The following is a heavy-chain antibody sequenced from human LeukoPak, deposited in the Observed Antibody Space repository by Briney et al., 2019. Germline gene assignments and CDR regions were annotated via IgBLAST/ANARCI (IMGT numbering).Heavy chain of an antibody. Sequence: SETLSLTCTVSGGSISSYYWGWIRQPPGKGLEWTGSIYYSGSTYYNPSLKSRVTISVDTSKNQYSLKLSSVTAADTAVYYCARDRGYQPNDAFDIWGQGTMVTVSS. V-gene: IGHV4-39*02. CDR2: IYYSGST. CDR1: GGSISSYY. J-gene: IGHJ3*02. D-gene: IGHD5-12*01. CDR3: ARDRGYQPNDAFDI.